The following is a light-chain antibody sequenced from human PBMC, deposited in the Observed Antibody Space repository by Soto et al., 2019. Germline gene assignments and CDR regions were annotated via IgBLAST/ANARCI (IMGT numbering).Light chain of an antibody. CDR3: AAWDDSLSGRGV. CDR2: MNN. CDR1: SSNIGSNY. V-gene: IGLV1-47*01. J-gene: IGLJ3*02. Sequence: QLVLTQPPSASGTPGQRVTISCSGSSSNIGSNYVYWYQQLPGTAPKLLIYMNNQRPSGVPDRFSGSKSGTSASLAISGLRSEDEADYYCAAWDDSLSGRGVFGGGTKLTVL.